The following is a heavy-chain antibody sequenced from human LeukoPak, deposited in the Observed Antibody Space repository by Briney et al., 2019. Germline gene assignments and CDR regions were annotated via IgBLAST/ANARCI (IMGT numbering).Heavy chain of an antibody. CDR1: GFTFTSSA. V-gene: IGHV1-58*01. D-gene: IGHD5-12*01. CDR3: AAVTLGGWLPAYLHDY. J-gene: IGHJ4*02. Sequence: SVKVSCKASGFTFTSSAVQWVRQACGQRLEWIGWIVVGSGNTNYAQKFQERVTITRDMSTSTAYMELSSLRSEDTAVYYCAAVTLGGWLPAYLHDYWGQGTLVTVSS. CDR2: IVVGSGNT.